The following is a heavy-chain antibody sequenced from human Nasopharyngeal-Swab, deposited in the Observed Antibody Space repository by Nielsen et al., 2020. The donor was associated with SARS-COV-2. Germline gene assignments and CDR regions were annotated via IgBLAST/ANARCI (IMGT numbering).Heavy chain of an antibody. CDR1: GLTFSNYW. CDR3: ARGGWYFDF. J-gene: IGHJ2*01. Sequence: GESLKISCAASGLTFSNYWLNWVRQAPGKGLEWVANIKQDGSEKYYVDSVKGRFTISRDNAKNSLYLQMNSLRAEDTTVYYCARGGWYFDFWGRGTLVTVSS. V-gene: IGHV3-7*04. CDR2: IKQDGSEK.